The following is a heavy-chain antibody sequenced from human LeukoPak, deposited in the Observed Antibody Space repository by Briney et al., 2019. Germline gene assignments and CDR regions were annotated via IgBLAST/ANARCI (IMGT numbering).Heavy chain of an antibody. D-gene: IGHD3-9*01. CDR2: INPSGGST. J-gene: IGHJ4*02. V-gene: IGHV1-46*01. CDR1: GYTFTSYD. Sequence: ASVKVSCKASGYTFTSYDINWVRQAPGQGLEWMGIINPSGGSTSYAQKFQGRVTMTRDTSTSTVYMELSSLRSEDTAVYYCAREAGTILTGYHKGPFDYWGQGTLVTVSS. CDR3: AREAGTILTGYHKGPFDY.